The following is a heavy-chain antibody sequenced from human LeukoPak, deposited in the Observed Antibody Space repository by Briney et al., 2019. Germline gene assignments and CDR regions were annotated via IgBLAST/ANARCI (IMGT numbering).Heavy chain of an antibody. V-gene: IGHV3-66*01. CDR3: ATVYGDYPFSY. Sequence: GGSLRLSCAASGFTVSSTYMSWVRQAPGKGLEWVSLIYRDGTTYHADSVKGRFTISRDSSKNALYLQMNSLRAEDTAVYYCATVYGDYPFSYWGQGTLVTVSS. J-gene: IGHJ4*02. CDR2: IYRDGTT. D-gene: IGHD4-17*01. CDR1: GFTVSSTY.